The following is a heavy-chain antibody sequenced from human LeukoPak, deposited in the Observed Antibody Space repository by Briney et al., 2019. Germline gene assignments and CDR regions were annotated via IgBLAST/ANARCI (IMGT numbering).Heavy chain of an antibody. V-gene: IGHV3-53*01. CDR1: GFTVSSNY. D-gene: IGHD3-22*01. Sequence: GGSLRVSCAASGFTVSSNYMSWVRQAPGKGLKGGSVIYSGGSTYYADSVKGRFTISRDNSKNTLYLQMNSLRAEDTAVYYCARDIAYDSSGYYSPHFDYWGQGTLVTVSS. CDR2: IYSGGST. CDR3: ARDIAYDSSGYYSPHFDY. J-gene: IGHJ4*02.